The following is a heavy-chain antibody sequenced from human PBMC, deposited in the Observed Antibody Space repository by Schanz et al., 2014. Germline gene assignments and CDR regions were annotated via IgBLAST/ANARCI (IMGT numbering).Heavy chain of an antibody. CDR3: ARGSPENMIRGELDY. J-gene: IGHJ4*02. D-gene: IGHD3-10*01. V-gene: IGHV1-46*03. CDR2: INPIGGST. CDR1: GYTFTNFF. Sequence: QVHLVQSGAEVHKPGASLKISCKASGYTFTNFFLHWVRQAPGQGLEWMGIINPIGGSTTYAQKFRGAVTLTTDTSTDTAYLELTSLRSEDTAVYYCARGSPENMIRGELDYRGQGTLXTVSS.